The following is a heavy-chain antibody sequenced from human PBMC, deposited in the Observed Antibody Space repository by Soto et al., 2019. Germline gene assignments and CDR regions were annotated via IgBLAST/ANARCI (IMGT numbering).Heavy chain of an antibody. V-gene: IGHV3-30-3*01. CDR3: ARDPKTSGGQHWAFNYFDS. CDR1: GFTFSNAW. Sequence: GGSLRLSCAASGFTFSNAWMSWVRQAPGKGPEWVALISYDGTNKFYADSVKGRFTISRDNSKSTLYLQVDSLRPEDAAVYYCARDPKTSGGQHWAFNYFDSWGQGTLVTVSS. CDR2: ISYDGTNK. J-gene: IGHJ4*02. D-gene: IGHD7-27*01.